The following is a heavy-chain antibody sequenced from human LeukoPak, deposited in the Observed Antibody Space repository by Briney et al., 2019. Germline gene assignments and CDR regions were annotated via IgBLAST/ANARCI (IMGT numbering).Heavy chain of an antibody. J-gene: IGHJ6*04. V-gene: IGHV3-48*03. D-gene: IGHD6-13*01. CDR3: ARDSKGYSSSWDYYYYGMDV. CDR2: ISSSGSTI. Sequence: GGSLRLSCAASGFTFSSYEMNWVRQAPGKGLEWVSYISSSGSTIYYADSVKGRFTISRDNAKNSLYLQMNSLRAEDTAVYYCARDSKGYSSSWDYYYYGMDVWGKGTTVTVSS. CDR1: GFTFSSYE.